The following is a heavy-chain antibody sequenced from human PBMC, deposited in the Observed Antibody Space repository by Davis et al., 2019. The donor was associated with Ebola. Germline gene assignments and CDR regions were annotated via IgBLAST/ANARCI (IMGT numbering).Heavy chain of an antibody. Sequence: GESLKISCAASGFTFSRFWMSWVRQAPGKGLEWVANIKEDGSEKYYVDSVKGRFTISRDNAKNTLYLQMNNLRAEDTAVYYCIRELRGRNDFWGQGTLVTVSS. J-gene: IGHJ4*02. D-gene: IGHD1-14*01. V-gene: IGHV3-7*01. CDR2: IKEDGSEK. CDR1: GFTFSRFW. CDR3: IRELRGRNDF.